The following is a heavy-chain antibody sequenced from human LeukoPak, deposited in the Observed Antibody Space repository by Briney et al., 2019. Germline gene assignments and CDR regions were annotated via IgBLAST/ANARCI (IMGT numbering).Heavy chain of an antibody. CDR3: ARGSEVGPTVY. V-gene: IGHV1-69*05. Sequence: ASVKVSCKASGGTFSSYAISWVRQAPGQGLEWMGRIIPIFGTANYAQKSQGRVTITTDESTSTAYMELSSLRSEDTAVYYCARGSEVGPTVYWGQGTLVTVSS. D-gene: IGHD1-26*01. CDR2: IIPIFGTA. J-gene: IGHJ4*02. CDR1: GGTFSSYA.